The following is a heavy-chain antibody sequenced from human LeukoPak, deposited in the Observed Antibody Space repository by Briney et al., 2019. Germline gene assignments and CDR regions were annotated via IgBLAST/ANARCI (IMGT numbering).Heavy chain of an antibody. V-gene: IGHV3-7*01. CDR3: AREVEMATLFDY. CDR1: GFRFNTYW. CDR2: IKQDGNEK. Sequence: GGSLRLSCAASGFRFNTYWMSWVRQAPGKGLEWVANIKQDGNEKYYADSVKGRFTISRDNGKNSLDLQMNSLRADDTAVYYCAREVEMATLFDYWGQGTLVTVSS. J-gene: IGHJ4*02. D-gene: IGHD5-24*01.